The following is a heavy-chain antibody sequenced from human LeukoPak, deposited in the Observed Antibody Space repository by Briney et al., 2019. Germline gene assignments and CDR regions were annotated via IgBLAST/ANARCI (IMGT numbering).Heavy chain of an antibody. J-gene: IGHJ4*02. V-gene: IGHV3-11*05. CDR1: GFTFSDYY. CDR2: ITSSRSYT. Sequence: GGSLRLSCAASGFTFSDYYMSWIHQAPGKGLELVTYITSSRSYTNYADSVKGRFTISRDNAKNSLYLQMNSLRAEDTAVYYCARGVTPDYWGQGTLVTVSS. CDR3: ARGVTPDY. D-gene: IGHD2-21*02.